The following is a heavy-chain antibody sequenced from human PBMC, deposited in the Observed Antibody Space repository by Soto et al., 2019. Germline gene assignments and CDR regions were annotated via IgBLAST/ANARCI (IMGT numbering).Heavy chain of an antibody. D-gene: IGHD5-12*01. Sequence: QVQLQGSGPGLVKPSETLSLTCTVSGGSISSHYWSWIRQPPGQGLGWIGYIYYSASTNYNPSLKRRATFPADKPKTRFSPRLSSVAAADTAVYFCARLDGYGHYFDYWGKGALATASS. CDR1: GGSISSHY. J-gene: IGHJ4*02. CDR3: ARLDGYGHYFDY. CDR2: IYYSAST. V-gene: IGHV4-59*11.